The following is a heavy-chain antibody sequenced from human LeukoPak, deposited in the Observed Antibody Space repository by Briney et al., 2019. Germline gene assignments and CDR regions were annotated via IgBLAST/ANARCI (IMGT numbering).Heavy chain of an antibody. CDR1: GYTFTSYG. V-gene: IGHV1-69*04. D-gene: IGHD3-22*01. CDR3: AREYYYDSSGYYFDY. Sequence: SVKVSCKASGYTFTSYGISWVRQAPGQGLEWMGRIIPILGIANYAQKFQGRVTITADKSTSTAYMELSSLRSEDTAVYYCAREYYYDSSGYYFDYWGQGTLVTVSS. J-gene: IGHJ4*02. CDR2: IIPILGIA.